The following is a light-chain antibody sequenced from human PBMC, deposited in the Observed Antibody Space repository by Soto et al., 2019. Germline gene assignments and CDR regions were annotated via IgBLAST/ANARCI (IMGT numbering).Light chain of an antibody. CDR3: AGWDDSLNGYV. V-gene: IGLV1-44*01. Sequence: QSVLTQPPSASGTPGQRVTLSCSGSSSNIGRNTVNWYQHLPGTAPKLLIYSNNQRPSGVPDRFSGSKSGTSASLAISGLQAEDEADYYCAGWDDSLNGYVFGTGTKLTVL. CDR2: SNN. J-gene: IGLJ1*01. CDR1: SSNIGRNT.